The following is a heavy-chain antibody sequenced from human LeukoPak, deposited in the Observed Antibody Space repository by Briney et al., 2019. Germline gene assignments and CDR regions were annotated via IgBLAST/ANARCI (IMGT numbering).Heavy chain of an antibody. J-gene: IGHJ4*02. CDR2: IRYDGSNK. CDR3: AKDLPYRDLLLWFGELDN. V-gene: IGHV3-30*02. D-gene: IGHD3-10*01. Sequence: PGGSLRLSCAASGFTFSSYSMNWVRQAPGKGLEWVAFIRYDGSNKYYADSVKGRFTISRDNSNNTLYLQMNSLRAEDTAVYYCAKDLPYRDLLLWFGELDNWGQGTLVTVSS. CDR1: GFTFSSYS.